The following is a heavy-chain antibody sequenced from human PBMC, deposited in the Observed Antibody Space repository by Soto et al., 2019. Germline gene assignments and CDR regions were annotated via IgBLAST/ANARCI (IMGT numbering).Heavy chain of an antibody. J-gene: IGHJ4*02. CDR1: GFTFSSYW. D-gene: IGHD3-9*01. CDR2: IKQDGSEK. V-gene: IGHV3-7*01. CDR3: ARNNYDILTGYYTGNDY. Sequence: PGGSLRLSCAASGFTFSSYWMSWVRQAPGKGLEWVANIKQDGSEKYYVDSVKGRFTISRDNAKNSLYLQMNSLRAEDTAVYYCARNNYDILTGYYTGNDYWGQGTRVTVSS.